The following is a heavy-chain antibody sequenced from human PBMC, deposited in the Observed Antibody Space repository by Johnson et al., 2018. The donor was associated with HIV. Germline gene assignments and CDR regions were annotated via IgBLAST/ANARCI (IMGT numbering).Heavy chain of an antibody. CDR1: GFTFSSYA. Sequence: VQLVESGGGVVQPGMSLRLSCAASGFTFSSYAMHWVRQPPGKGLEWVAGITWNSHIVDYADSVKGRVTISRDTAKNSLYLQMNSLRPEDTAVYYCARDPAYSSTWEGAFDVWGQGTMVTVSS. D-gene: IGHD6-19*01. CDR2: ITWNSHIV. V-gene: IGHV3-9*01. CDR3: ARDPAYSSTWEGAFDV. J-gene: IGHJ3*01.